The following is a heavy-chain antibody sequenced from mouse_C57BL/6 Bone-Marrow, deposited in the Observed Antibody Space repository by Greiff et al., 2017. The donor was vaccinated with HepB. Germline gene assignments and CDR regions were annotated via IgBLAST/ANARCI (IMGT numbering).Heavy chain of an antibody. CDR2: ISNLAYSI. CDR3: ARHPIWLRRDWYFDV. Sequence: DVKLVESGGGLVQPGGSLKLSCAASGFTFSDYGMAWVRQAPRKGPEWVAFISNLAYSIYYADTVTGRFTISRENAKNTLYLEMSSLRSEDTAMYYCARHPIWLRRDWYFDVWGTGTTVTVSS. CDR1: GFTFSDYG. D-gene: IGHD2-2*01. J-gene: IGHJ1*03. V-gene: IGHV5-15*01.